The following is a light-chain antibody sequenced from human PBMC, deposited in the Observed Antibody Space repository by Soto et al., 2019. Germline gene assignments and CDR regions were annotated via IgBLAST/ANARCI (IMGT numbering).Light chain of an antibody. V-gene: IGKV3-11*01. J-gene: IGKJ4*01. Sequence: EIVWTQSPATLSLSPGERATLSCRVSQSVGSYFAWYQQKPGQAPRLLIYDAFIRATVIPARFRGSGSGTDFTLNISSLEPEQFAVYFCQQRSSWPLTFGGGTMVEIK. CDR3: QQRSSWPLT. CDR2: DAF. CDR1: QSVGSY.